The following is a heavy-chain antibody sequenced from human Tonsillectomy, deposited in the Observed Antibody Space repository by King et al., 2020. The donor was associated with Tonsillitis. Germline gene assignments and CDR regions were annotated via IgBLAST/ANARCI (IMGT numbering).Heavy chain of an antibody. CDR1: GYSFTSYW. CDR3: ASVYGEDAFDI. CDR2: IDPGDSDT. Sequence: QLVQSGAEVKKPGESLKISWKGSGYSFTSYWIGWVRQMPGKGLEWMGIIDPGDSDTRYSPSFQGQVTNSADKAISTAYLHWGSLKASDTAMYYCASVYGEDAFDIWGQGTMVAVCS. J-gene: IGHJ3*02. D-gene: IGHD5/OR15-5a*01. V-gene: IGHV5-51*01.